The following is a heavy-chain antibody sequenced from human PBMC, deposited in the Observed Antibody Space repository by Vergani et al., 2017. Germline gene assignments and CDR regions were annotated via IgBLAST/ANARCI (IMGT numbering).Heavy chain of an antibody. Sequence: EVQLVESGGGLVQPGRSLRLSCAASGFTFDDYAMHWVRQAPGKGLEWVSGISWNSGSIGYADSVKGRFTISRDNAKNSLYLQMNSLRAEDTAVYYCAKDEVQLWLGSYYYYYGMDVWGQGTTVTVSS. CDR3: AKDEVQLWLGSYYYYYGMDV. J-gene: IGHJ6*02. V-gene: IGHV3-9*01. CDR2: ISWNSGSI. CDR1: GFTFDDYA. D-gene: IGHD5-18*01.